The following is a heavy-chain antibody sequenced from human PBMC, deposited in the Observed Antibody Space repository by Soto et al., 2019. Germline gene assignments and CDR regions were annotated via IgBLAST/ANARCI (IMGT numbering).Heavy chain of an antibody. J-gene: IGHJ4*02. CDR3: AKDRVAVAGPVDY. Sequence: PGWSLRLSCASSVFTFSSYAMSWVRQAPGKGLEWVSAISGSGGSTYYADSVKGRFTISRDNSKNTLYLQMNSLRAEDTAVYYCAKDRVAVAGPVDYWGQGTLVTVSS. CDR2: ISGSGGST. CDR1: VFTFSSYA. V-gene: IGHV3-23*01. D-gene: IGHD6-19*01.